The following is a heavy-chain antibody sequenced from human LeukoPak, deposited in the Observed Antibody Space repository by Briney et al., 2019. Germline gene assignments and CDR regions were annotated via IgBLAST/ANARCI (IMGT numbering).Heavy chain of an antibody. D-gene: IGHD2-15*01. CDR1: GYTFTSYD. CDR3: VRSGFCSGATCSFQWAMGWFDP. CDR2: MNPNSGYT. J-gene: IGHJ5*02. V-gene: IGHV1-8*01. Sequence: ASVKVSCKASGYTFTSYDINWVRQASGQGLEWMVWMNPNSGYTGYAQRFQGRVTMSKDTSITTAYMELRDLRSEDTAIYYCVRSGFCSGATCSFQWAMGWFDPWGQGTLVIVSS.